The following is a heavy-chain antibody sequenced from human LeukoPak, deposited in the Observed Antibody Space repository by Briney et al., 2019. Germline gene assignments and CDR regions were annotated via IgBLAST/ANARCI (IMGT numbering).Heavy chain of an antibody. CDR2: TNTNTGNP. Sequence: ASVKVSCKASGYTFTSYAMNWVRQAPGQGLEWMGWTNTNTGNPTYAQGFTGRFVFSLDTSVSTAYLQISSLKAEDTAVYYCARDGGDIVVVVAAIAPDYYYGMDVWGQGTTVTVSS. CDR3: ARDGGDIVVVVAAIAPDYYYGMDV. J-gene: IGHJ6*02. D-gene: IGHD2-15*01. V-gene: IGHV7-4-1*02. CDR1: GYTFTSYA.